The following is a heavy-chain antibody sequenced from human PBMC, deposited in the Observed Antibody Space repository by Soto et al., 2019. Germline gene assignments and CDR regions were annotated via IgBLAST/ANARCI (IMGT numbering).Heavy chain of an antibody. CDR2: ISGSGGST. D-gene: IGHD3-3*01. V-gene: IGHV3-23*01. Sequence: GGSLRLSCAASGFTFSIYAMRWVRQAPGKGLEWVSAISGSGGSTYYADSVKGRFTISRDNSKNTLYLQMNSLRAEDTAVYYCASHEILEWFFDYWGQGTLVTVSS. CDR3: ASHEILEWFFDY. J-gene: IGHJ4*02. CDR1: GFTFSIYA.